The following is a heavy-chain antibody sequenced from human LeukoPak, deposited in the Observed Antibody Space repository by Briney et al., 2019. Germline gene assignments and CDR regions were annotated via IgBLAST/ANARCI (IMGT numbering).Heavy chain of an antibody. J-gene: IGHJ5*02. Sequence: ASVKVSCKASGYTFSNYGISWVRQAPGQGLEWMGWISSYNDNTNYAQKLQGRVTMTTDTSTSTAYMELRSLRSDDTAVYYCARENEISSSSVIWFDPWGQGTLVTVSS. CDR2: ISSYNDNT. V-gene: IGHV1-18*01. CDR3: ARENEISSSSVIWFDP. D-gene: IGHD6-6*01. CDR1: GYTFSNYG.